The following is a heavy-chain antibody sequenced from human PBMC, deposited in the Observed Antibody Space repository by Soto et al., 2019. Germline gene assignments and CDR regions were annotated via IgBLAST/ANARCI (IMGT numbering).Heavy chain of an antibody. D-gene: IGHD3-16*01. CDR3: ARMGDVPYYYYGMDV. J-gene: IGHJ6*02. CDR1: GYTFTSYY. Sequence: GASVKVSCKASGYTFTSYYMHWVRQAPGQGLEWMGIINPSGGSTSYAQKLQGRVTMSTDTSTSTAYMELRSLRSDDSAVYYCARMGDVPYYYYGMDVWGQGTTVTVSS. CDR2: INPSGGST. V-gene: IGHV1-46*01.